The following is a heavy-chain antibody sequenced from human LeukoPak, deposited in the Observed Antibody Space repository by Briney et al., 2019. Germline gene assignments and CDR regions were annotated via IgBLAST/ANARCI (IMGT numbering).Heavy chain of an antibody. D-gene: IGHD1-1*01. CDR3: AREGSDWNRNYYYYYYMDV. V-gene: IGHV4-4*07. J-gene: IGHJ6*03. CDR1: GGSISSYY. CDR2: IYTSGST. Sequence: SETLSLTCTVSGGSISSYYWSWIRQPAGKGLEWIGRIYTSGSTNYNPSLKSRVTMSVDTSKNQFSLKLSSVTAADTAVYYCAREGSDWNRNYYYYYYMDVWGKGTTVTVSS.